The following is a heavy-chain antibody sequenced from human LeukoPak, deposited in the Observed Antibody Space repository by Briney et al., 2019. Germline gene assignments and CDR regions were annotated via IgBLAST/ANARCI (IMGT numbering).Heavy chain of an antibody. Sequence: GGSLRLSCAASGFTFSSYWMSWVRQAPGKGLEWVANVKQDGSEKYYVDSVKGRFTISRDNAKNSLYLQMDSLRAEDTAVYYCARSGSKNSSSWYDAFDIWGQGTMVTVSS. J-gene: IGHJ3*02. D-gene: IGHD6-13*01. V-gene: IGHV3-7*01. CDR3: ARSGSKNSSSWYDAFDI. CDR2: VKQDGSEK. CDR1: GFTFSSYW.